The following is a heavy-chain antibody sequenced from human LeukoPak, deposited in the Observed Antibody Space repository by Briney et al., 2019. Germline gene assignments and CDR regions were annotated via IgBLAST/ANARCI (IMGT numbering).Heavy chain of an antibody. CDR3: VRAKISAAGVWLFDP. D-gene: IGHD6-13*01. J-gene: IGHJ5*02. CDR2: IYNTGST. Sequence: SETLSLTCTVSGGSISSNYWNWIRQPAGKGLEWIGRIYNTGSTNYNPSLESRVTMSVGTSKNQFPLKLSSVTAADTAVYYCVRAKISAAGVWLFDPWGQGTLITVSS. V-gene: IGHV4-4*07. CDR1: GGSISSNY.